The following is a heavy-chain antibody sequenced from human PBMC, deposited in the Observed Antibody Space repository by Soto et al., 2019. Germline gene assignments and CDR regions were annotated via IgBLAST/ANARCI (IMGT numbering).Heavy chain of an antibody. D-gene: IGHD4-17*01. Sequence: GGSLRLSCAASGFVFSTYAMTLVRQSPGKGLEWVSCIVVVGGGGGSTYYADSVKGRFIISRDNSKNTLYLEMNSLRAEDTAVYFCAKCGSPAFGDNNDYGTDGWGPGKXVTVYS. CDR2: IVVVGGGGGST. J-gene: IGHJ6*02. CDR1: GFVFSTYA. V-gene: IGHV3-23*01. CDR3: AKCGSPAFGDNNDYGTDG.